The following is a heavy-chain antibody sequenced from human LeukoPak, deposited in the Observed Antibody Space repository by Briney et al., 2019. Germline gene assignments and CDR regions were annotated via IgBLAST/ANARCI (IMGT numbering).Heavy chain of an antibody. CDR2: ISYDGSNT. Sequence: GGSLRLSCAASGFTFSNYGMHWVRQAPGKGLEWVADISYDGSNTYYADSVKGRFTISRDNSKNTLYLQMNSLRAEDTALYYCATAPQVTAILDWGQGTLVTVSS. V-gene: IGHV3-30*03. D-gene: IGHD2-21*02. CDR1: GFTFSNYG. J-gene: IGHJ4*02. CDR3: ATAPQVTAILD.